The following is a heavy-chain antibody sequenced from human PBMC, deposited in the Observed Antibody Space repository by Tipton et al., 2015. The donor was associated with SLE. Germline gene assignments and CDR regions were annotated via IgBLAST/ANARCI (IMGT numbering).Heavy chain of an antibody. CDR3: ARGSGGGYWFDP. V-gene: IGHV4-39*07. D-gene: IGHD2-15*01. J-gene: IGHJ5*02. Sequence: TLSLTCSVSGGSISSTNYYWDWIRQPPDKGRGWIGSIYYSGSTYYNPSLKSRVTISVDTSKNQFSLKLNSVTAADTAVCYCARGSGGGYWFDPWGPGTLFTVSS. CDR1: GGSISSTNYY. CDR2: IYYSGST.